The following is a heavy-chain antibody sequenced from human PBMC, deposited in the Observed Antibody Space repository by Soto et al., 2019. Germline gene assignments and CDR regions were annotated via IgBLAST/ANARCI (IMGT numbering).Heavy chain of an antibody. D-gene: IGHD3-16*02. CDR3: ANSYVWGSFRYYHYGMDV. V-gene: IGHV3-74*01. Sequence: EVRLVQSGGGLVQPGGSLRLSCAASGFTFSGYWMHWVRQTPGKGLVWVSRINTDGSSTGYADSVKGRFTISRDNAKNTXXLQMNSLRGEDTAVYYCANSYVWGSFRYYHYGMDVWGQGTTVTVSS. J-gene: IGHJ6*02. CDR2: INTDGSST. CDR1: GFTFSGYW.